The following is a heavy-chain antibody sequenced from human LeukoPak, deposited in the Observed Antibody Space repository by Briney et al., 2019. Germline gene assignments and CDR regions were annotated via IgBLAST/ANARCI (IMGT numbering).Heavy chain of an antibody. CDR3: ARDMRGSSFDY. Sequence: GGSLRLSCAASGVTFSSYWMHWVRQAPGKGLVWVSRINSDGSSTSNADSVKGRFTISRDNAKNTLYLQMNSLRAEDTAVYYCARDMRGSSFDYWGQGTLVTVSS. CDR1: GVTFSSYW. D-gene: IGHD6-13*01. J-gene: IGHJ4*02. CDR2: INSDGSST. V-gene: IGHV3-74*01.